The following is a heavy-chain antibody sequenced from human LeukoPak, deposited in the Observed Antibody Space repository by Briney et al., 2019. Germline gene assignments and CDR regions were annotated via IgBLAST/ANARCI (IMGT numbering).Heavy chain of an antibody. J-gene: IGHJ4*02. Sequence: PGGSLRLSCAASGYTFSSYWMHWVRQAPGKGLVWVSRIDTDGSITSYADSVKGRFTISRDNAKNSLYLQMNSLRAEDTALYHCARDLVVVDYWGQGTLVTVSS. V-gene: IGHV3-74*01. CDR1: GYTFSSYW. D-gene: IGHD3-22*01. CDR3: ARDLVVVDY. CDR2: IDTDGSIT.